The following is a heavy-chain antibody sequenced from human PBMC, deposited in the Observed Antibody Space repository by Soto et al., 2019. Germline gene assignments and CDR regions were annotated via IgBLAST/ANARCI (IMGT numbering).Heavy chain of an antibody. D-gene: IGHD4-17*01. CDR2: ISGSGGST. J-gene: IGHJ4*02. Sequence: EVQLLESGGGLVQPGGSLRLSCAASGFTFSSYAMSWVRQAPGKGLEWVSAISGSGGSTYYADSVKGRFTISRDNSKNPLYLQMNSLRAEDTAVYYCAPKGGGYGDDRPRGWGQGTLVTVSS. CDR3: APKGGGYGDDRPRG. CDR1: GFTFSSYA. V-gene: IGHV3-23*01.